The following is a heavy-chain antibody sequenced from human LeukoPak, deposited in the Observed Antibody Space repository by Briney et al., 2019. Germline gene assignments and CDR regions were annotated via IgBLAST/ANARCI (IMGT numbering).Heavy chain of an antibody. D-gene: IGHD3-10*01. V-gene: IGHV4-38-2*02. CDR2: IYHSGST. CDR3: AREDSGSYYNYYYFYMDV. CDR1: GYSISSGYY. J-gene: IGHJ6*03. Sequence: SETLSLTRTVSGYSISSGYYWGWIRQPPGKGLEWIGSIYHSGSTYYNPSLKSRVTISVDTSKNQFSLRLSSVTAADTAVYYCAREDSGSYYNYYYFYMDVWGKGTTVTISS.